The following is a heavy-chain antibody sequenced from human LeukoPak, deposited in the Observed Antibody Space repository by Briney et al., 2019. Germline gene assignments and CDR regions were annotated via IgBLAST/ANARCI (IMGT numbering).Heavy chain of an antibody. CDR2: IYYSGST. J-gene: IGHJ4*02. V-gene: IGHV4-30-4*01. D-gene: IGHD2-2*01. CDR1: GGPISSGDYY. Sequence: PSQPLSLTCTVSGGPISSGDYYWSWIRQPPGKGLEWIGYIYYSGSTYYNPSLKSRVTISVDTSKNQFSLKLGSVTAADTAVYYCARADSVVPDYFDYWGQGTLVTVSS. CDR3: ARADSVVPDYFDY.